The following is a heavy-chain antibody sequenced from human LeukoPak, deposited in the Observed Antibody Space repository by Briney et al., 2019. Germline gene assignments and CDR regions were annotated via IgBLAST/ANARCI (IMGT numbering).Heavy chain of an antibody. CDR1: NYTFSDYD. Sequence: GASVKVSCKASNYTFSDYDVTWVRQAPGQVLEWMGWVSKYTGNADYAPKFQGRVSMTTDTSTRTAYMELRSLRPDDTAVYFCAREDDRSFGAYDCWGQGTLVTVS. CDR3: AREDDRSFGAYDC. J-gene: IGHJ4*02. D-gene: IGHD4-17*01. CDR2: VSKYTGNA. V-gene: IGHV1-18*01.